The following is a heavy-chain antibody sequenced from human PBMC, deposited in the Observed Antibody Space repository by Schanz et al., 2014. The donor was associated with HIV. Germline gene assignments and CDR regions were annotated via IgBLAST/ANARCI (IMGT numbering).Heavy chain of an antibody. D-gene: IGHD3-16*01. CDR2: ITWNGAII. CDR1: GFTFDDYI. Sequence: DQLVESGGGVVQSGRSLRLSCAASGFTFDDYIMSWVRQAPGKGLEWVSEITWNGAIIRYADSVKGRFTISRDNAKNSLYLQMNRLRAEDTALYYCARVWADYGMDVWGQGTTVTVSS. V-gene: IGHV3-20*04. J-gene: IGHJ6*02. CDR3: ARVWADYGMDV.